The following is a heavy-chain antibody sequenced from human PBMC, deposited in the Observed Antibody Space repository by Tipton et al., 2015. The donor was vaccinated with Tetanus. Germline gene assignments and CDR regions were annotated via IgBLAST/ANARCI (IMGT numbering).Heavy chain of an antibody. J-gene: IGHJ5*02. CDR1: GGSFSGYY. CDR2: VYYSGNT. CDR3: AAQIIPTDRGGWFDP. D-gene: IGHD3-3*01. V-gene: IGHV4-59*05. Sequence: TLSLTCTIYGGSFSGYYWGWIRQPPGKGLEFIGRVYYSGNTYYNPSLKSRVTISVDTSKNQFSLKLSSVTATDTAVYYCAAQIIPTDRGGWFDPWGQGTLVTVSS.